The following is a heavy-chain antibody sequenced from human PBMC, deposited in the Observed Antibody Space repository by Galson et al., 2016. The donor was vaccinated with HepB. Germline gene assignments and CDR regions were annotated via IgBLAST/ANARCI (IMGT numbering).Heavy chain of an antibody. D-gene: IGHD3-3*01. J-gene: IGHJ5*02. CDR2: ISSSSSYI. CDR1: GFTFSSYT. CDR3: ARDGRFDWFDT. Sequence: SLRLSCAASGFTFSSYTMNWVRQAPGKGLEWVSSISSSSSYIYYGDSVKGRFTISRDNAKNSLYLQMNSLRAEDTAVYYCARDGRFDWFDTWGQGTLVTVSS. V-gene: IGHV3-21*01.